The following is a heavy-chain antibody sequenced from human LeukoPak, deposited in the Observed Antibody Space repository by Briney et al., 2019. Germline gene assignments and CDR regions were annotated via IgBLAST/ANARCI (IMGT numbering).Heavy chain of an antibody. D-gene: IGHD6-13*01. J-gene: IGHJ5*02. CDR3: AILRIAAAALNP. V-gene: IGHV3-23*01. CDR2: ISGSGGST. CDR1: GFTFSSYA. Sequence: GGSLRLSCAASGFTFSSYAMSWVRQAPGKGLEWVSAISGSGGSTYYADSVKGRFTISRDNSKNTLYLQTNSLRAEDTAVYYCAILRIAAAALNPWGQGTLVTVSS.